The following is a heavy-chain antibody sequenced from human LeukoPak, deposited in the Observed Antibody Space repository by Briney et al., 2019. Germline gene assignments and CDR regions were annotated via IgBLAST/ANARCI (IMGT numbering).Heavy chain of an antibody. V-gene: IGHV1-2*02. J-gene: IGHJ5*02. CDR3: AREGGPTPGWFDP. Sequence: GASVKVSCKASGYTFTGYYMHWVRQAPGQGLEWMGWINPNSGGTNYAQKFQGRVTMTRDTSISTAYMELSRLRSDDTAVYYCAREGGPTPGWFDPWGQGTLVTVSS. CDR1: GYTFTGYY. D-gene: IGHD3-16*01. CDR2: INPNSGGT.